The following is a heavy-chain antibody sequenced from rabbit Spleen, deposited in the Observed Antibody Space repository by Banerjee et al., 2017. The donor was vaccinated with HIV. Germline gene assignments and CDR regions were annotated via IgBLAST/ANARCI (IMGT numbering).Heavy chain of an antibody. V-gene: IGHV1S40*01. CDR3: ARDFDGGRSVYDRLNL. Sequence: GVSFSSSYFMCWVRQAPGKGPQWIACIAGGPDNTYYANWAKGRFTIAKTSSTTVTLKMTSLSAADTATYFCARDFDGGRSVYDRLNLWGQGTLVTVS. D-gene: IGHD8-1*01. J-gene: IGHJ4*01. CDR2: IAGGPDNT. CDR1: GVSFSSSYF.